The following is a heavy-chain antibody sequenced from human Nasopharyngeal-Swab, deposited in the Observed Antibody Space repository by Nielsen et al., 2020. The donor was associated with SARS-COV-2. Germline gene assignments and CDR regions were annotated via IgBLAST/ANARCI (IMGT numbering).Heavy chain of an antibody. CDR3: ARDQSSGWPLDY. D-gene: IGHD6-19*01. V-gene: IGHV1-3*01. J-gene: IGHJ4*02. Sequence: WVRQAPGQRLEWMGWINAGNGNTKYSQKFQGRVTITRDTSASTAYMELSSLRSEDTAVYYCARDQSSGWPLDYWGQGTLVTVSS. CDR2: INAGNGNT.